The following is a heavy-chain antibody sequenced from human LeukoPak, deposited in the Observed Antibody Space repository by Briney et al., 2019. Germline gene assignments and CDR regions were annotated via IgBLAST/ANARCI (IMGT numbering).Heavy chain of an antibody. CDR2: ISPYNGNT. V-gene: IGHV1-18*01. J-gene: IGHJ5*02. CDR1: GGTFSSYA. Sequence: VASVKVSCKASGGTFSSYAISWVRQAPGQGLEWMGRISPYNGNTKYAQKLQGRVTMTTDTSTSTAYMELRSLRSDDTAVYYCARSWYSSSWYWTPNWFDPWGQGTLVTVSS. CDR3: ARSWYSSSWYWTPNWFDP. D-gene: IGHD6-13*01.